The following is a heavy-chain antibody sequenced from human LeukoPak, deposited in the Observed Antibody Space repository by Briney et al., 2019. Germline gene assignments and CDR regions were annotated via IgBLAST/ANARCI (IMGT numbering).Heavy chain of an antibody. CDR1: GFTFSSYV. D-gene: IGHD5-12*01. Sequence: GWSLRLSCAASGFTFSSYVMSWVGQAAGKGLEGVSAISGSGGSTYYADSVKGRFTISRDNSKNTLYLQMNSLRAEDTAVYYCAKDLTGIQWFFDYWGQGTLATVTA. CDR2: ISGSGGST. CDR3: AKDLTGIQWFFDY. V-gene: IGHV3-23*01. J-gene: IGHJ4*02.